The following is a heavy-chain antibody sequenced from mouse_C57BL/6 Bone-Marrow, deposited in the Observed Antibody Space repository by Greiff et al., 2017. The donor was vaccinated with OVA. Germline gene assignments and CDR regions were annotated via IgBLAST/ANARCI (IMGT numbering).Heavy chain of an antibody. Sequence: EVKVEESGGGLVQPGGSMKLSCVASGFTFSNYWMNWVRPSPEKGLEWVAQIRLKSDNYATHYAESVKGRFTISRDDSKSSVYLQMNNVRAEDTGIYYCTGGTGRWDVDYWGQGTTLTVSS. V-gene: IGHV6-3*01. J-gene: IGHJ2*01. CDR1: GFTFSNYW. CDR3: TGGTGRWDVDY. CDR2: IRLKSDNYAT. D-gene: IGHD4-1*01.